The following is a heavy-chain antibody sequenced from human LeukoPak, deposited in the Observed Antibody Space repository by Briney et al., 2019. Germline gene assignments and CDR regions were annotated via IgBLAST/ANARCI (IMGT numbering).Heavy chain of an antibody. V-gene: IGHV4-59*01. D-gene: IGHD5-18*01. Sequence: SGTLSLTCTVSGGSISSYYWSWIRQPPGKGLEWIGYIYYSGSTNYNPSLKSRVTISVDTSKNQFSLKLSSVTAADTAVYYCARAVYSPNWFDPWGQGTLVTVSS. J-gene: IGHJ5*02. CDR3: ARAVYSPNWFDP. CDR2: IYYSGST. CDR1: GGSISSYY.